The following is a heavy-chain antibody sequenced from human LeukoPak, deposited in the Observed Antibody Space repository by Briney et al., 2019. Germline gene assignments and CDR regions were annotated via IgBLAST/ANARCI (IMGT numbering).Heavy chain of an antibody. CDR3: AREQEVDDSSGYYAYYYYYGMDV. CDR1: GFTFSSYS. CDR2: ISSSRSYI. V-gene: IGHV3-21*01. D-gene: IGHD3-22*01. J-gene: IGHJ6*02. Sequence: GGSLTLSCAASGFTFSSYSMNWVRQAPGKGLEWISSISSSRSYIYYADSMKGRFTISRDNAKNSLYLQMNSLRAEDTAVYYCAREQEVDDSSGYYAYYYYYGMDVWGQGTTVTVSS.